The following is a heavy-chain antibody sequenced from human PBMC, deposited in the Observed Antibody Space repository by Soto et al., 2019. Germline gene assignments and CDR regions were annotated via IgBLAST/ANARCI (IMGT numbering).Heavy chain of an antibody. CDR3: ARDRYGLDV. V-gene: IGHV4-59*11. Sequence: SETLSLTSTVSGFNISGLYWSWIRQPPGKGLEWIGYIYYSGSTNYNPSLESRVTISVDTSKNQFSLKLTSLSAADTAVYFCARDRYGLDVWGQGSTVTVSS. CDR2: IYYSGST. CDR1: GFNISGLY. J-gene: IGHJ6*01.